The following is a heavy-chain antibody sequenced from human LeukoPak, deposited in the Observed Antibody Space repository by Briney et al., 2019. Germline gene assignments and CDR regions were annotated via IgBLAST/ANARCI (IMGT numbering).Heavy chain of an antibody. V-gene: IGHV3-23*01. CDR2: ISDTGKTT. D-gene: IGHD4/OR15-4a*01. CDR1: GFAFSNHA. Sequence: GESLRLSCEASGFAFSNHAMTWVRQAPGEGLQWVSTISDTGKTTFYRDSVRGRFTISRDISNNTLYLQMDGLRADDTAVYYCARGGAYDYGVLDAWGQGALVTVSS. CDR3: ARGGAYDYGVLDA. J-gene: IGHJ5*02.